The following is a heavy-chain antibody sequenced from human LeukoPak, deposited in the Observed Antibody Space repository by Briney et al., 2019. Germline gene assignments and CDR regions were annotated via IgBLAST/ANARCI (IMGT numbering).Heavy chain of an antibody. Sequence: GGSLRLSCVASGFTFSTFAMNWVRQAPGKGLEWVSTISETGRSTYYADSVKGQFTISRDNSKNTLYLQMNSLRAEDTAVYYCAKDRGYSYGISEYWGQGALVTVSS. CDR1: GFTFSTFA. CDR3: AKDRGYSYGISEY. J-gene: IGHJ4*02. V-gene: IGHV3-23*01. CDR2: ISETGRST. D-gene: IGHD5-18*01.